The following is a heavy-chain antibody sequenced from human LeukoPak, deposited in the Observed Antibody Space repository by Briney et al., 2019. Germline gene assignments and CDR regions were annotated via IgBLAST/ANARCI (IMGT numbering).Heavy chain of an antibody. J-gene: IGHJ5*02. V-gene: IGHV3-30*18. CDR1: GFTFSSYA. D-gene: IGHD3-10*01. Sequence: GRSLRLSCAASGFTFSSYAMHWVRQAPGKGLEWVSTISYDVSNTYYGDSVKGRFTISRDHSKQSLYLQMDSLRTEDTAVYYCVKDRYDTGIRMRSWMDHWGQGTLVTVSS. CDR2: ISYDVSNT. CDR3: VKDRYDTGIRMRSWMDH.